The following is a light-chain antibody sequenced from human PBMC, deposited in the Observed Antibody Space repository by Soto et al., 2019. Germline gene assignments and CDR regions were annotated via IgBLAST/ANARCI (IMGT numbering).Light chain of an antibody. CDR2: SNN. CDR1: SSNIGSNT. Sequence: QSVLTQPPSASGTPGQRVTISCSGSSSNIGSNTVNWYQQLPGTAPKILIYSNNQRPSGVPDRFSGSKSGTSASLAISGLQSEDEADYYCAAWDASLNAVVFGGGTKLTVL. V-gene: IGLV1-44*01. CDR3: AAWDASLNAVV. J-gene: IGLJ2*01.